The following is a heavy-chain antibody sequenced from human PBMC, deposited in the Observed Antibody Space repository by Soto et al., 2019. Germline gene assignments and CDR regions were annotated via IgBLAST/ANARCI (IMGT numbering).Heavy chain of an antibody. CDR1: GDSVSSNSAA. Sequence: PSQTLSLTCAISGDSVSSNSAAWNWIRQSPSRGLEWLGRTYYRSKWYNDYAVSVKSRITINPDTSKNQFSLQLNSVTPEDTAVYYCARDGRIAARRAYYFDYWGQGTLVTAPQ. CDR2: TYYRSKWYN. V-gene: IGHV6-1*01. D-gene: IGHD6-6*01. J-gene: IGHJ4*02. CDR3: ARDGRIAARRAYYFDY.